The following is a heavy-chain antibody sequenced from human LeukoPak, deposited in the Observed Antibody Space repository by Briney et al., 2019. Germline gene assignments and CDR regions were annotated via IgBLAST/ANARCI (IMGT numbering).Heavy chain of an antibody. CDR2: INPNSGGT. Sequence: ASVKVSCKASGYTFTGYYMHWVRQAPGQGLEWMGWINPNSGGTNYAQKSQGRVTMTRDTSISTAYMELSRLRSDDTAVYYCAREGYCSGGSCYGNWFDPWGQGTLVTVSS. V-gene: IGHV1-2*02. J-gene: IGHJ5*02. D-gene: IGHD2-15*01. CDR1: GYTFTGYY. CDR3: AREGYCSGGSCYGNWFDP.